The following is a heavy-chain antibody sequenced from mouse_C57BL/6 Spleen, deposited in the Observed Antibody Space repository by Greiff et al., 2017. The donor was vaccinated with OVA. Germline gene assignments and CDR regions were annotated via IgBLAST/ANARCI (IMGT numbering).Heavy chain of an antibody. CDR3: TTGTAQATAWFAY. V-gene: IGHV14-1*01. CDR2: IDPEDGDT. Sequence: VQLQQSGAELVRPGASVKLSCTASGFNIKDYYMHWVKQRPEQGLEWIGRIDPEDGDTEYASQFQGKATMTADTSSSTAYLQRSSLTSEDTAVYDGTTGTAQATAWFAYWGQGTLVTVSA. D-gene: IGHD3-2*02. J-gene: IGHJ3*01. CDR1: GFNIKDYY.